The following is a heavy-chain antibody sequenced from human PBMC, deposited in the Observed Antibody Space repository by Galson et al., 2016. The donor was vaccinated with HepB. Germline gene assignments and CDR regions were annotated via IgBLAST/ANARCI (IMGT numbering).Heavy chain of an antibody. V-gene: IGHV3-33*01. Sequence: SLRLSCAASGFLFSTYGMHWVRQPPGKGLEWVAVIWYDGSKTYYVDYVKGRFTISRDNSENSLHLQMNRLRAEDTAVYYCVRGTSMVGLDYWGQGTLVTVSS. CDR1: GFLFSTYG. CDR2: IWYDGSKT. D-gene: IGHD1-26*01. CDR3: VRGTSMVGLDY. J-gene: IGHJ4*02.